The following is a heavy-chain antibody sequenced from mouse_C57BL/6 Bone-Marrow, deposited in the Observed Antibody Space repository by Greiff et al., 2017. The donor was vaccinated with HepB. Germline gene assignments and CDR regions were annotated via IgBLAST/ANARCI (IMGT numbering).Heavy chain of an antibody. CDR3: ARGGNGMDY. J-gene: IGHJ4*01. CDR2: IDPSDSYT. Sequence: VQLQQPGAELVRPGPSVKLSCKASGYTFTSYWMHWVKQRPGQGLEWIGVIDPSDSYTNYNQKFKGKATLTVDTSSSTAYMQLSSLTSEDSAVYYCARGGNGMDYWGQGTSVTVSS. V-gene: IGHV1-59*01. CDR1: GYTFTSYW. D-gene: IGHD1-1*02.